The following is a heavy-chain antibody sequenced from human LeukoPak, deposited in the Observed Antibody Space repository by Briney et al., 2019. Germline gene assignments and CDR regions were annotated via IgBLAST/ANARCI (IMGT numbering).Heavy chain of an antibody. CDR1: GFTFGDYG. CDR3: SLWFGELGGYYFDY. V-gene: IGHV3-49*04. J-gene: IGHJ4*02. D-gene: IGHD3-10*01. CDR2: IRSKPYGGTT. Sequence: GGSLRLSCTASGFTFGDYGMSWVRQAPGKGLEWVGFIRSKPYGGTTEYAASVKGRFTISRDDSKSIAYLQMNSLKTEDTAVYYCSLWFGELGGYYFDYWGQGTLVTVSS.